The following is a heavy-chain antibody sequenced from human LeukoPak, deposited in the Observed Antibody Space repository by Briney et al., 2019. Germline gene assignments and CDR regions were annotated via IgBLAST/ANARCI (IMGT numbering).Heavy chain of an antibody. D-gene: IGHD6-13*01. CDR3: AKGASSSWYPSFFDY. V-gene: IGHV3-23*01. CDR2: ISGSGGST. Sequence: GGSLRLSCAASGFTFSSYAMSWVRQAPGKGLEWVSAISGSGGSTYYADSVEGRFTISRGNSKNTLYLQMNSLRAEDTAVYYCAKGASSSWYPSFFDYWGQGTLVTVSS. J-gene: IGHJ4*02. CDR1: GFTFSSYA.